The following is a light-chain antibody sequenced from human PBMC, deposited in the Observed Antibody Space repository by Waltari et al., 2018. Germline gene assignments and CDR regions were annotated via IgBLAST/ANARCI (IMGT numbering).Light chain of an antibody. CDR3: QQSYSIPRT. CDR1: QSIGYY. V-gene: IGKV1-39*01. Sequence: DIHMTQSPSSLSASVADRVTITCRASQSIGYYLNWFHQKQAKPSTVLVFAASGWQSGVLSRFRGSGFGTDVTLTITSLNPEDFAAYCCQQSYSIPRTFGQGTKVEIK. J-gene: IGKJ1*01. CDR2: AAS.